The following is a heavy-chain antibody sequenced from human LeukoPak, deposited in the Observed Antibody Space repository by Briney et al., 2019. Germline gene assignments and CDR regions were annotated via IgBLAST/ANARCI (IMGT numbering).Heavy chain of an antibody. D-gene: IGHD3-10*01. J-gene: IGHJ5*02. CDR3: ARDLSPLLWFGELTP. Sequence: ASVKVSCKASGGTFSSYAISWVRQAPGQGLEWMGGIIPIFGTANYAQKLHGRVTITADESTSTAYMELSSLRSEDTAVHYCARDLSPLLWFGELTPWGQGTLVTVSS. CDR1: GGTFSSYA. V-gene: IGHV1-69*13. CDR2: IIPIFGTA.